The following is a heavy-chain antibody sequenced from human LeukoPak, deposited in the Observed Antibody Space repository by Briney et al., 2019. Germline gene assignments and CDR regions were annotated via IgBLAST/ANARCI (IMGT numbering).Heavy chain of an antibody. Sequence: GSLRLSCAASGFTFSSYGMSWARQAPGKGLEWVSAISGSGGSTYYADSVKGRFTISRDNAKNSLYLQMNSLRVEDTAVYYCAELGITMIGGVWGKGTTVTISS. D-gene: IGHD3-10*02. V-gene: IGHV3-23*01. CDR3: AELGITMIGGV. CDR1: GFTFSSYG. J-gene: IGHJ6*04. CDR2: ISGSGGST.